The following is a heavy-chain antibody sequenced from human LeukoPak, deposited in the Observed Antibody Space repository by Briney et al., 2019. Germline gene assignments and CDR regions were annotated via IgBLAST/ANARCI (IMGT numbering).Heavy chain of an antibody. Sequence: GRSLRLSCAASGFKFSDYYMSSGRQAPGRRLEWGSSISGSGDTMRYADSVEGRFTISRDNAKNSVFLQINSLRAEDTAIYYCATSRYYLDYWGQGTLVTASS. J-gene: IGHJ4*02. CDR3: ATSRYYLDY. CDR1: GFKFSDYY. D-gene: IGHD3-16*02. V-gene: IGHV3-11*01. CDR2: ISGSGDTM.